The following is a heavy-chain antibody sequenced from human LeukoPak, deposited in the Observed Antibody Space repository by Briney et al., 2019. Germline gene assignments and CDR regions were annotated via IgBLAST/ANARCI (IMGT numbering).Heavy chain of an antibody. CDR1: GYTFTSYG. J-gene: IGHJ4*02. CDR2: ISAYNGNT. V-gene: IGHV1-18*01. CDR3: AREEIAVVPRGYYFDY. Sequence: ASVKVSCKASGYTFTSYGISWVRQAPGQGLEWMGWISAYNGNTNYAQKLQGRVTMTTDTSTSTAYMELRSLRSDDTAVYYCAREEIAVVPRGYYFDYWGQGTLVTVSS. D-gene: IGHD3-22*01.